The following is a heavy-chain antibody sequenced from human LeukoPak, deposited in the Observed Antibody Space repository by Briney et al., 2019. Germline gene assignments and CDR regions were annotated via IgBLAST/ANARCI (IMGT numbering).Heavy chain of an antibody. CDR3: ARADRDGNKRFLD. CDR1: GFTFSSYW. Sequence: GGSLRLSCAASGFTFSSYWMHWVRQAPGKGLVWVSRINSDGSSTSYADSVKGRFTISRDNGKNLVSLQMNSLRDEDTAVYYCARADRDGNKRFLDWGQGTLVTVSS. V-gene: IGHV3-74*01. D-gene: IGHD5-24*01. J-gene: IGHJ4*02. CDR2: INSDGSST.